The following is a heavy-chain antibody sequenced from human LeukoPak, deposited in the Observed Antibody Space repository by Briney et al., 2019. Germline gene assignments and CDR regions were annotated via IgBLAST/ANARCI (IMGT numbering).Heavy chain of an antibody. CDR3: ARVEWSYGMDV. D-gene: IGHD3-3*01. Sequence: PGRSLRLSCAASGFTFSSYSMNWVRQAPGKGLEWVSYISSSSSTIYYADSVKGRFTISRDNAKNSLYLQMNSQRAEDTAVYYCARVEWSYGMDVWGQGTTVTVSS. CDR2: ISSSSSTI. J-gene: IGHJ6*02. CDR1: GFTFSSYS. V-gene: IGHV3-48*04.